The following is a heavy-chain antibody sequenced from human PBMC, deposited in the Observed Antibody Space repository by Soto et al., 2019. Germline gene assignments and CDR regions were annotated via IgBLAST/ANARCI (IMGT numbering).Heavy chain of an antibody. CDR3: ARDRIAVAGNPEYFQH. J-gene: IGHJ1*01. CDR1: GVTGSSNY. Sequence: GGSLRLSCAASGVTGSSNYMSWVRQAPGKGLEWVSVIYSGGSTYYADSVKGRFTISRDNSKNTLYLQMNSLRAEDTAVYYCARDRIAVAGNPEYFQHWGQGTQVTVSS. V-gene: IGHV3-66*01. CDR2: IYSGGST. D-gene: IGHD6-19*01.